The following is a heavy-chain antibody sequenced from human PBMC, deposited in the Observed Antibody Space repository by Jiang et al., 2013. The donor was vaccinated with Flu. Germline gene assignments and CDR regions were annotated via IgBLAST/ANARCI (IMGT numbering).Heavy chain of an antibody. CDR2: VYYSGTT. Sequence: SLTCSVSGGSVGYYYWSWIRQPPGRGLEWIGYVYYSGTTNYNPSLESRVSISVDSSKKRISLKLIAVTAADTAVYYCARDRFDLWSGYYGYWGQGTLVTVTS. CDR1: GGSVGYYY. D-gene: IGHD3-3*01. V-gene: IGHV4-59*02. CDR3: ARDRFDLWSGYYGY. J-gene: IGHJ4*02.